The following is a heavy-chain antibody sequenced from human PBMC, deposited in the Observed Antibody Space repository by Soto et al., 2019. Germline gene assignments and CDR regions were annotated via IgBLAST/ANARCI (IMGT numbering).Heavy chain of an antibody. D-gene: IGHD6-13*01. Sequence: QITLKESGPTLVKPTQTVTLTCTFSGFSLSTTGVGVGWIRQPPGKALEWLALIYWDDDKHFSPSLKTRLTITKDTSKNQVVLTMTNMDPVDTATYYCAHKVPVAAAGMFADWGPGTLVTVSS. V-gene: IGHV2-5*02. CDR2: IYWDDDK. J-gene: IGHJ4*02. CDR3: AHKVPVAAAGMFAD. CDR1: GFSLSTTGVG.